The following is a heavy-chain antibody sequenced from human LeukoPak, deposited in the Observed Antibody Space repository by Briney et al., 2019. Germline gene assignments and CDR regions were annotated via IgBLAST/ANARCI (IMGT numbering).Heavy chain of an antibody. D-gene: IGHD2-2*01. CDR2: IIPIFGTA. CDR3: ARAGFLRYCSSTSCANWFDP. Sequence: GASVKVSCKASGGPFSSYAISWVRQAPGQGLEWMGGIIPIFGTANYAQKFQGRVTITTDESTSTAYMELSSLRSEDTAVYYCARAGFLRYCSSTSCANWFDPWGQGTLVTVSS. J-gene: IGHJ5*02. CDR1: GGPFSSYA. V-gene: IGHV1-69*05.